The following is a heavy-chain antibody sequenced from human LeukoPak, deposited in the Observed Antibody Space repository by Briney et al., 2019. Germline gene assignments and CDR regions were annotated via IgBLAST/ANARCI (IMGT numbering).Heavy chain of an antibody. D-gene: IGHD6-25*01. CDR1: GGSFSGYY. J-gene: IGHJ5*02. CDR3: ARQVGMTAAAVHDP. CDR2: INHSGST. Sequence: KSSETLSLTCAVYGGSFSGYYWSWIRQPPGKGLEWIGEINHSGSTNHNPSLKSRVTISVDTSNNQFSLKLSSVTAADTAVYYCARQVGMTAAAVHDPWGQGTLVTVSS. V-gene: IGHV4-34*01.